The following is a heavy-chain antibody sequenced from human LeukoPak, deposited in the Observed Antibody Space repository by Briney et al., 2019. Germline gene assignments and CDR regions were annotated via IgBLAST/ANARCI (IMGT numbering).Heavy chain of an antibody. CDR2: INPSGGST. D-gene: IGHD6-19*01. V-gene: IGHV1-46*01. CDR1: GYTFTGYY. CDR3: ARDRVAGIGY. J-gene: IGHJ4*02. Sequence: ATVKVSCKASGYTFTGYYMHWVRQAPGQGLEWMGIINPSGGSTSYAQKFQGRVTMTRDTSTSTVYMELSSLRSEDTAVYYCARDRVAGIGYWGQGTLVTVSS.